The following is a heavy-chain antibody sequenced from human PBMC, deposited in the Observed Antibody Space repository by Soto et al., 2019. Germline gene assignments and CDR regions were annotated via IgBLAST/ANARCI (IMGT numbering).Heavy chain of an antibody. D-gene: IGHD3-10*01. V-gene: IGHV3-49*04. Sequence: PGWSLRLSCTASGFTFGDYAMSLVRQAPGKGLEWVGFIRSKAYGGTTEYAASVKGRFTISRDDSKSIAYLQMNSLKTEDTAVYYCTRMVRGVIGSWFDPWGEGTLVTVSS. CDR1: GFTFGDYA. CDR3: TRMVRGVIGSWFDP. J-gene: IGHJ5*02. CDR2: IRSKAYGGTT.